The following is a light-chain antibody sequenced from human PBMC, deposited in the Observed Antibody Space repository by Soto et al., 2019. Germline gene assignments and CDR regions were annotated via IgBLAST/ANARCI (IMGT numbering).Light chain of an antibody. CDR1: QSISSY. Sequence: DIQMTQSPSSLSASVGDRVTITCRASQSISSYLNWYQQKPGKAPKLLIYAASSLQSGVPSRFSGSGSGTDFTLTISSLQPEDFATYYCQQSYSNPPVTVGPGTKVDSK. CDR2: AAS. V-gene: IGKV1-39*01. CDR3: QQSYSNPPVT. J-gene: IGKJ3*01.